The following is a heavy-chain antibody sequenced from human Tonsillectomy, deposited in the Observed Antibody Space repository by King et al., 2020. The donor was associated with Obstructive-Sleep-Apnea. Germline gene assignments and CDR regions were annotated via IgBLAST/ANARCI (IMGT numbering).Heavy chain of an antibody. V-gene: IGHV4-39*07. D-gene: IGHD3-16*01. CDR1: GGSISRRSYY. J-gene: IGHJ3*02. CDR2: IYNSGST. Sequence: QLQESGPGLVKPSETLSLTCTVSGGSISRRSYYWGWIRQPPGKGLEWIGYIYNSGSTYYNPSLKSRVTTSLDTSKNQFSLRLTSVTAAHPAVYYCAREGPYVSSFDIWGQGTMVTVSA. CDR3: AREGPYVSSFDI.